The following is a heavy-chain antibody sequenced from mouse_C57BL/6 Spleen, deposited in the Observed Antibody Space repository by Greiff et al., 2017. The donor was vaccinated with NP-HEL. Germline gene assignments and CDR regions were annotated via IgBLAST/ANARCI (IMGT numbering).Heavy chain of an antibody. CDR3: ARTYDGPFDY. Sequence: VQLLQSGPELVKPGASVKISCKASGYSFTGYYMNWVKQSPEKSLEWIGEINPSTGGTTYNQKFKAKATLTVDKSSSTAYMQLKSLTSEDSAVYYCARTYDGPFDYWGQGTTLTVSS. J-gene: IGHJ2*01. CDR1: GYSFTGYY. D-gene: IGHD2-3*01. CDR2: INPSTGGT. V-gene: IGHV1-42*01.